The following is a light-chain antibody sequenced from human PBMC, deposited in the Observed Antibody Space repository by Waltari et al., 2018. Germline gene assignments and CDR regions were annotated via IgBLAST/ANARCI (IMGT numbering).Light chain of an antibody. Sequence: DIQMTQSPSSLSASVGDTVTITCQANHDISDYLNWYQQKPGKAPNLLISDASHLEAGVPSRFSGSGYGTDFTFTISSLQPEDFATYYCQQHDNPLFTFGQGTKLEIK. CDR1: HDISDY. CDR3: QQHDNPLFT. V-gene: IGKV1-33*01. CDR2: DAS. J-gene: IGKJ2*01.